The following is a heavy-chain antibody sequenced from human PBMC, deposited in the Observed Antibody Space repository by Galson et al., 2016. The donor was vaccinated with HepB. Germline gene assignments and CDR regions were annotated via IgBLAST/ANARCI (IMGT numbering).Heavy chain of an antibody. V-gene: IGHV3-23*01. CDR2: ITGSGATT. CDR3: GENGGFDY. Sequence: SLRLSCAASGFPFSTSGMSWVRQTPGRGLEWVSVITGSGATTHYADSVKGRFTISRDNSKNTLYLHMNSLRAEDTAVYYCGENGGFDYWGQGALVTVSS. CDR1: GFPFSTSG. J-gene: IGHJ4*02. D-gene: IGHD3-16*01.